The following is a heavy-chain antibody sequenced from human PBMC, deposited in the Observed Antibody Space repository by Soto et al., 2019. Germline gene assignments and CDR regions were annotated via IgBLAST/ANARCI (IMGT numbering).Heavy chain of an antibody. D-gene: IGHD2-15*01. Sequence: GGSLRLSCAASGFTFSSYAMHWVRRAPGKGLEWVAVISYDGSNKYYADSVKGRFTISRDNSKNTLYLQMNSLRAEDTAVYYCATCSNREDYWGQGTLVTVSS. CDR2: ISYDGSNK. CDR3: ATCSNREDY. J-gene: IGHJ4*02. CDR1: GFTFSSYA. V-gene: IGHV3-30-3*01.